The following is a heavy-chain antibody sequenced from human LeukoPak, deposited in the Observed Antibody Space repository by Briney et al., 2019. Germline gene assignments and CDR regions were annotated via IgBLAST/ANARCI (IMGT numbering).Heavy chain of an antibody. D-gene: IGHD3-10*01. CDR1: GGSISSYY. CDR2: IYYSGST. J-gene: IGHJ5*02. Sequence: SETLSLTCTVSGGSISSYYWSWIRQPPGKGLEWIGYIYYSGSTNYNPSLKSRVTISVDTSKNQFSLKLSSVTAADTAVYYCARGPITMVRGVISWFDPWGQGTLVTVSS. CDR3: ARGPITMVRGVISWFDP. V-gene: IGHV4-59*01.